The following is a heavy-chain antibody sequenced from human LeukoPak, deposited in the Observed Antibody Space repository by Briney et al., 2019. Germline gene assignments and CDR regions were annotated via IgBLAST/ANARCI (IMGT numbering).Heavy chain of an antibody. CDR1: GGSISTNNW. CDR3: ARDPLFSYCSGGSCHHDAFGI. J-gene: IGHJ3*02. Sequence: SSETLSLTCAVSGGSISTNNWWTWVRQPPGKGLEWIGEIHHSGSTDYNPSLKSRVTISVDTSKNQFSLKLSSVTAADTAVYYCARDPLFSYCSGGSCHHDAFGIWGQGTMVTVSS. V-gene: IGHV4-4*02. D-gene: IGHD2-15*01. CDR2: IHHSGST.